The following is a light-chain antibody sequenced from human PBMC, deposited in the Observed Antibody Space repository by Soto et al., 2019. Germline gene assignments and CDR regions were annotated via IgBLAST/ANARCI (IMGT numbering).Light chain of an antibody. CDR1: SSDVGGYNY. CDR2: EVS. V-gene: IGLV2-8*01. Sequence: QAVVTQPPSASGSPGQSVTISCTGTSSDVGGYNYVSWYQHHPGKAPKLMIFEVSQRPSAVPDRFSGSKSGNTASLTVSGLQAEDEGDYYCSSYGGSNNFVMLGGGTKLTVL. J-gene: IGLJ3*02. CDR3: SSYGGSNNFVM.